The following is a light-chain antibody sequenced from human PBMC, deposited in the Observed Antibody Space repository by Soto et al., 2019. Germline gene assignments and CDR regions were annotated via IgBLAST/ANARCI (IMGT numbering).Light chain of an antibody. J-gene: IGKJ1*01. CDR1: QSVSSAY. CDR2: VAS. Sequence: EIVLTQSPGTLSLSPGERATLSCRASQSVSSAYLAWYQQKPGQAPRLLIYVASSRAPGIPDRFSGSGSGTDFTLTISRLEPEVFAVYYCQQYGSSPWTFGQGTKVEIK. V-gene: IGKV3-20*01. CDR3: QQYGSSPWT.